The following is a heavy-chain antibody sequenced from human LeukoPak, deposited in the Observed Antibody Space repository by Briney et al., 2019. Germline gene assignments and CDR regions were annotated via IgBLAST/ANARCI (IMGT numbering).Heavy chain of an antibody. V-gene: IGHV3-30*02. D-gene: IGHD1-26*01. CDR2: IRYDGSNK. CDR1: GFTFSSYG. Sequence: GGSLRLSCAASGFTFSSYGMHWVRQAPGKGLEWVAFIRYDGSNKYYADSVKGRFTISRDNSKNTLYLQMNSLRAEDTAVYYCASPGLLSGSHDAFDIWGQGTMVTVSS. J-gene: IGHJ3*02. CDR3: ASPGLLSGSHDAFDI.